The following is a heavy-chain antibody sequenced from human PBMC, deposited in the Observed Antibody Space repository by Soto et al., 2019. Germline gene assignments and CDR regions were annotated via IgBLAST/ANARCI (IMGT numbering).Heavy chain of an antibody. V-gene: IGHV1-69*01. CDR2: IIPIFGTA. Sequence: QVQLVQSGAEVKKPGSSVKVSCKASGGTFSSYAISWVRQAPGQGLEWMGGIIPIFGTANYAQKFQGRVTFTADESNSTAYMVLSSLRSEDTAVYYCARVPVPYSGSYWFDPWGQGTLVTVSS. D-gene: IGHD1-26*01. J-gene: IGHJ5*02. CDR3: ARVPVPYSGSYWFDP. CDR1: GGTFSSYA.